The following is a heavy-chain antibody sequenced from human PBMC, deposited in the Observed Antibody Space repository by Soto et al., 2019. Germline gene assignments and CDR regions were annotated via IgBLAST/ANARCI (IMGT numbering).Heavy chain of an antibody. J-gene: IGHJ6*02. V-gene: IGHV5-10-1*01. Sequence: GESLKISCKGSGYSFTSYWIIWVRQMPGKGLEWMGRIDPSDSYTNYSPSFQGHVTISADKSISTAYLQWSSLKASDTAMYYCARAKGIVATIYYYYGMDVWVQGTTVTVSS. D-gene: IGHD5-12*01. CDR3: ARAKGIVATIYYYYGMDV. CDR2: IDPSDSYT. CDR1: GYSFTSYW.